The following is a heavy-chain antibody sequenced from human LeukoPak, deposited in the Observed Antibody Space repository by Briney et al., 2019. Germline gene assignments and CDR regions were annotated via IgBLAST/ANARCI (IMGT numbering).Heavy chain of an antibody. D-gene: IGHD1-1*01. V-gene: IGHV3-7*01. Sequence: GGTLRLSCVASGFTFSSYGMNWVRQAPGKGLEWVANIKHDGGEKYYVDSVKGRFTISRDNAKNSLSLQMNSLRAEDTAMYYCARERKSGWLERTYNFDYGGQGTLVTVSS. CDR2: IKHDGGEK. CDR1: GFTFSSYG. CDR3: ARERKSGWLERTYNFDY. J-gene: IGHJ4*02.